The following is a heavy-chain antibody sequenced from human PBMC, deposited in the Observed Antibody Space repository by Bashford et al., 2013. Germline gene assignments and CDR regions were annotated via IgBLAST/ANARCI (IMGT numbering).Heavy chain of an antibody. CDR3: AKDIQAQYYYDSSGYEFDP. Sequence: SLRLSCAASGFSFDDYAMHWVRQAPGKGLEWVSGISWNGYSMAYADSVKGRFTISRDNAKNSLYLEINSLRTEDMALYYCAKDIQAQYYYDSSGYEFDPWGQGTRVTVSS. CDR1: GFSFDDYA. D-gene: IGHD3-22*01. J-gene: IGHJ5*02. V-gene: IGHV3-9*03. CDR2: ISWNGYSM.